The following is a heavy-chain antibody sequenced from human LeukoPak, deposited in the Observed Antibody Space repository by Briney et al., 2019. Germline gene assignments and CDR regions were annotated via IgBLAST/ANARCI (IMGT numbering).Heavy chain of an antibody. D-gene: IGHD3-22*01. CDR1: GFTFSTYW. Sequence: PPGSLRLSCAASGFTFSTYWMHWVRQAPGKGLVWVSRIKSDGGTNYADSVKGRFTISRDNAKKTVSLQMNSLRPEDTGVYYCARAPSEIGGYYPEYFRHWGQGTLVTVSS. CDR2: IKSDGGT. V-gene: IGHV3-74*01. J-gene: IGHJ1*01. CDR3: ARAPSEIGGYYPEYFRH.